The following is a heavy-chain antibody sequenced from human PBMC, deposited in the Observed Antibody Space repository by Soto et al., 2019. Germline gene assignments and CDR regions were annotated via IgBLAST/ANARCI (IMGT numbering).Heavy chain of an antibody. J-gene: IGHJ4*02. CDR2: IHHSGST. D-gene: IGHD2-2*01. V-gene: IGHV4-4*02. CDR1: GDSISSIYW. Sequence: QVQLQESGPGLVKPSGTLSLTCVVSGDSISSIYWWNWVRQPPGKGLEWIGDIHHSGSTNYNPSLKSRVTISVDKSKNQFSLKLSSVTAADTAVYYCATDWGRYQLLRWGQGTLVTVSA. CDR3: ATDWGRYQLLR.